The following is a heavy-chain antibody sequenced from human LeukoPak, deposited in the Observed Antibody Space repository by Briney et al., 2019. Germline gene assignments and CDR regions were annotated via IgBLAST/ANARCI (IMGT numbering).Heavy chain of an antibody. CDR3: VREGYFVFDF. Sequence: GGSLRLSCGASGFTFSTYWMSWVRQAPGKGLEWVANTKRDGSERYYVDSVKGRFTISRDNAKNSLYLQMNSLRVEDTAVYYCVREGYFVFDFWGQGALVTVSS. D-gene: IGHD2-21*01. V-gene: IGHV3-7*01. CDR2: TKRDGSER. CDR1: GFTFSTYW. J-gene: IGHJ4*02.